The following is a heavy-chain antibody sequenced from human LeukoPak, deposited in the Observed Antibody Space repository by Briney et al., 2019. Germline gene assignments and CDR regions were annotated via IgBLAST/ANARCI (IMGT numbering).Heavy chain of an antibody. D-gene: IGHD6-13*01. V-gene: IGHV3-53*01. CDR3: AGWPSSSWYKVAAFGI. J-gene: IGHJ3*02. CDR2: IYSGGTT. CDR1: GFIVTGNY. Sequence: GGSLRLSCAVSGFIVTGNYMTWVRLAPGKGLEWVSTIYSGGTTFYTDSVRGRFTISRDNSKNTLYLQMNSLRAEDTAVYYCAGWPSSSWYKVAAFGIWGQGTMVTVSS.